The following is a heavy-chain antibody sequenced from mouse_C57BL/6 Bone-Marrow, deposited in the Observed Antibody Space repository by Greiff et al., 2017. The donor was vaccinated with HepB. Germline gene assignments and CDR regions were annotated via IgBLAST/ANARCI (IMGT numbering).Heavy chain of an antibody. CDR2: IYPRDGST. V-gene: IGHV1-85*01. D-gene: IGHD3-2*02. Sequence: QVQLQQSGPELVKPGASVKLSCKASGYTFTSYDINWVKQRPGQGLEWIGWIYPRDGSTKYNEKFKGKATLTVDTSSSTAYMELHSLTSEDSAVYFCARYGGQLRPYPFAYWGQGTLVTVSA. CDR3: ARYGGQLRPYPFAY. CDR1: GYTFTSYD. J-gene: IGHJ3*01.